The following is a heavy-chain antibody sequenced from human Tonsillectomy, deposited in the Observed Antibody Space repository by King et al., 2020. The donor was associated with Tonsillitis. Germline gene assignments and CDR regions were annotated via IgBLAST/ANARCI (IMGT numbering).Heavy chain of an antibody. CDR3: ARSAAPSVHSTCAAFDI. CDR1: EYTFSTYT. Sequence: QLVQSGAEVKKPGASVKVSCKASEYTFSTYTIHWVRQAPGQRLEWMGWINAGNGDTKYSQKFQGRVTITRDTSASTAYMELSSLRSEDTAVYYCARSAAPSVHSTCAAFDIWGQGTMFTVSS. D-gene: IGHD2/OR15-2a*01. J-gene: IGHJ3*02. V-gene: IGHV1-3*01. CDR2: INAGNGDT.